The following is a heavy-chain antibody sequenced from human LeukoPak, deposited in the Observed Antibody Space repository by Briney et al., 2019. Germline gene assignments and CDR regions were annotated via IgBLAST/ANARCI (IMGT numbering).Heavy chain of an antibody. CDR2: MNPNSGNT. Sequence: ASVKVSCKASGYTFTSYEINWVRQATGQGLEWMGWMNPNSGNTGYAQKFQGRVTITRNTSISTAYMELSSLRSEDTAVYYCASYLPGIAAAGPSDAFDIWGQRTMVTVSS. D-gene: IGHD6-13*01. CDR1: GYTFTSYE. V-gene: IGHV1-8*01. CDR3: ASYLPGIAAAGPSDAFDI. J-gene: IGHJ3*02.